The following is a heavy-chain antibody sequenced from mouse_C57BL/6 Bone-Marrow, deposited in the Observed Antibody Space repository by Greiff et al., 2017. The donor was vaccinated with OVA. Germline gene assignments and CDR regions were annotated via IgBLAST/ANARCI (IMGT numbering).Heavy chain of an antibody. CDR2: INPYNGGT. CDR1: GYTFTDYY. Sequence: EVKLQQSGPVLVKPGASVKMSCKASGYTFTDYYMNWVKQSHGKSLEWIGVINPYNGGTSYNQKFKGKATLTVDKSSSTAYMELNSLTSEDSAVYYVARLTTVVALDYWGQGTTLTVSS. CDR3: ARLTTVVALDY. V-gene: IGHV1-19*01. D-gene: IGHD1-1*01. J-gene: IGHJ2*01.